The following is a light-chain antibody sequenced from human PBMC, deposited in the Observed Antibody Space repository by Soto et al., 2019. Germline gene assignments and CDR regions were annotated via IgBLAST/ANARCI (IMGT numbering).Light chain of an antibody. V-gene: IGKV4-1*01. CDR3: QQYDGAPWA. Sequence: DIVMTQSPDSLAVSLGERATINCKSSQPVLSRSNNKNYLSWYQQKPGQPPKLLISWASTRESGVPDRFSGSGSGTDFTLTISTLQAEDVAVYYCQQYDGAPWAFGQGTKVEIQ. CDR2: WAS. J-gene: IGKJ1*01. CDR1: QPVLSRSNNKNY.